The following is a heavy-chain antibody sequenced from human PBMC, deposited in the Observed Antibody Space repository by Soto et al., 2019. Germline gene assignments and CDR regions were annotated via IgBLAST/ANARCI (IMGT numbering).Heavy chain of an antibody. CDR1: GGTFSSYA. V-gene: IGHV1-69*01. Sequence: QVQLVQSGAEVKKPGSSVKVSCKASGGTFSSYAISWVRQAPGQGLEWMGGIIPISGTANYAQKFQGRVTITADVSTRTAYMELSSLRSEDTAVYYCARSQGSSTSLEIYYYYYYGMDVWGQGIRVTVSS. D-gene: IGHD2-2*01. CDR3: ARSQGSSTSLEIYYYYYYGMDV. CDR2: IIPISGTA. J-gene: IGHJ6*02.